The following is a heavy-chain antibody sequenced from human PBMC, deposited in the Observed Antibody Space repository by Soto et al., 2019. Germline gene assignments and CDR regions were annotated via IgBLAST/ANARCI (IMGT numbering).Heavy chain of an antibody. J-gene: IGHJ6*02. V-gene: IGHV3-30-3*01. CDR2: ISYDGSNK. Sequence: GGSLRLSCAASGFTFSSYAMHWVRQAPGKGLEWVAVISYDGSNKYYADSVKGRFTISRDNSKNTLYLQMNSLRAEDTAVYYCARDSCGSTSCYPSYYYGMDVWGQGTTVTVSS. CDR1: GFTFSSYA. D-gene: IGHD2-2*01. CDR3: ARDSCGSTSCYPSYYYGMDV.